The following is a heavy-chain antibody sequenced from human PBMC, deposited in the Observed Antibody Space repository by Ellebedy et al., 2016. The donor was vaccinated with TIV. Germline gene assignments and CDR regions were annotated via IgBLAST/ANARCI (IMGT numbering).Heavy chain of an antibody. Sequence: GGSLRLSCAASGFTFSNAWMNWVRQAPGKGLEWVGRIKSKTDGGSADYAAPVKGRFTSSRDDSKNTVYLQMNRLKTEDTAVYFCTPVYRYNYDSVWGQGTLVTVSS. J-gene: IGHJ4*02. CDR3: TPVYRYNYDSV. V-gene: IGHV3-15*01. D-gene: IGHD5-18*01. CDR2: IKSKTDGGSA. CDR1: GFTFSNAW.